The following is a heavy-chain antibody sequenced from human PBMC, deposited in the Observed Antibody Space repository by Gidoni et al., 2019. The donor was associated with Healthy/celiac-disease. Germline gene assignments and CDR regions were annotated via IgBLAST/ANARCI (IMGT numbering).Heavy chain of an antibody. CDR3: TTDLYYYDSSGYYPEYFQH. D-gene: IGHD3-22*01. CDR2: IKSKPDGGTT. V-gene: IGHV3-15*01. CDR1: GFTFRNAW. Sequence: EVQLVESGGGLVKPGGYLRLSCAASGFTFRNAWMSWVRQAPGKGLEGVGRIKSKPDGGTTDYAAPVKGRFTISRDDSKNTLYLQMNSLKTEDTAVYYCTTDLYYYDSSGYYPEYFQHWGQGTLVTVSS. J-gene: IGHJ1*01.